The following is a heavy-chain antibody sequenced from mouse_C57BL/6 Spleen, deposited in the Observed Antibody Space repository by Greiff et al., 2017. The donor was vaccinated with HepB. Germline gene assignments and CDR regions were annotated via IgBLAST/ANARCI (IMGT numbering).Heavy chain of an antibody. V-gene: IGHV1-53*01. J-gene: IGHJ2*01. Sequence: VQLQQSGTELVKPGASVKLSCKASGYTFTSYWMHWVKQRPGQGLEWIGNINPSNGGTNYNEKFKTKATLTVDKSSSTAYMQLSSLTSEDSAVYYCARSGHYYGSSYFDYWGQCTTLTVSS. D-gene: IGHD1-1*01. CDR3: ARSGHYYGSSYFDY. CDR1: GYTFTSYW. CDR2: INPSNGGT.